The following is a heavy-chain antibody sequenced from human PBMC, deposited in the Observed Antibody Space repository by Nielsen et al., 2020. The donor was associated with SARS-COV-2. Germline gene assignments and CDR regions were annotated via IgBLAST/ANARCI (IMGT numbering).Heavy chain of an antibody. J-gene: IGHJ6*03. D-gene: IGHD2-2*01. V-gene: IGHV4-4*02. CDR3: ARGDLVVVPSPILGLGPFFYYFYLDV. Sequence: SETLSLTCDVSGDSFTSNDWWSWVRQSPGKGLEWIGQIYHTGTTNYNPSLKSRVTLSMDKSKRQFSLRLTSVSAADTAVYFCARGDLVVVPSPILGLGPFFYYFYLDVWGKGTTVIVSS. CDR1: GDSFTSNDW. CDR2: IYHTGTT.